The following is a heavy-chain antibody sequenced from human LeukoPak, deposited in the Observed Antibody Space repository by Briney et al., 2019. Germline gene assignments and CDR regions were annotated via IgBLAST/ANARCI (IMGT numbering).Heavy chain of an antibody. CDR3: AKNPIGWLLAYYFDY. Sequence: GGSLRLSCEASEITFSSYWMHWVRQGPGKGLEWVSLINGDGRITAYVDSVKGRFTISRDNSKNTLYLQMNSLRAEDTAVYYCAKNPIGWLLAYYFDYWGQGTLVTVSS. CDR1: EITFSSYW. D-gene: IGHD3-22*01. CDR2: INGDGRIT. J-gene: IGHJ4*02. V-gene: IGHV3-74*01.